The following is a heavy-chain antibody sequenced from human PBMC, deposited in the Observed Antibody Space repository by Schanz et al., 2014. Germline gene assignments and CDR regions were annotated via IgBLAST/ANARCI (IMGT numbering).Heavy chain of an antibody. Sequence: QVQLVQSGAEVRKPGASVKVSCKASGYTFISYGISWVRQAPGQGLEWLGWISGSNGNTNYTQKFQGRVTMTIDPYTSTAYMELRSLRSDDTAVFYCATMWGYCTATACQILEVLDVWGQGTMDTVSS. CDR3: ATMWGYCTATACQILEVLDV. D-gene: IGHD2-8*02. CDR1: GYTFISYG. J-gene: IGHJ3*01. V-gene: IGHV1-18*01. CDR2: ISGSNGNT.